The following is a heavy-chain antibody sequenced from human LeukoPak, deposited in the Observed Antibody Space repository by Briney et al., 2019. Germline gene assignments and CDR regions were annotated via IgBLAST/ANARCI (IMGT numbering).Heavy chain of an antibody. CDR3: AKAVMVALAELGY. D-gene: IGHD3-22*01. CDR2: ISGSGGST. Sequence: GGSLRLSCAASGFTFSSYAMSWVRQAPGKGLEWVSAISGSGGSTYYADSVKGRFTISRDNSKNTLYLQMNSLGTEDTAVYYCAKAVMVALAELGYWGQGTLVTVSS. V-gene: IGHV3-23*01. J-gene: IGHJ4*02. CDR1: GFTFSSYA.